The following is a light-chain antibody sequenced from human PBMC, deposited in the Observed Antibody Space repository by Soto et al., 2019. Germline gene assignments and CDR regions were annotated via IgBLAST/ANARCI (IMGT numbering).Light chain of an antibody. CDR1: HSVIGY. CDR2: GAS. CDR3: QHSYSTPYT. Sequence: DIQLTQSPSSLSASVGDRVTISCRASHSVIGYLNWYQHKPGKAPNLLIYGASGLQSGVPSRFSGSGSGTDFTLTISSLQPEDFATYFCQHSYSTPYTFGQGTKVEIQ. V-gene: IGKV1-39*01. J-gene: IGKJ2*01.